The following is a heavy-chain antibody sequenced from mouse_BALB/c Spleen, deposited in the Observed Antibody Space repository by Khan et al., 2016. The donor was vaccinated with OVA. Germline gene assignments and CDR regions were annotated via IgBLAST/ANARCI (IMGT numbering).Heavy chain of an antibody. J-gene: IGHJ3*01. V-gene: IGHV1-77*01. CDR1: GYTFTDFR. CDR2: IYPGSGYT. D-gene: IGHD3-2*02. CDR3: ARAGYGGFAF. Sequence: QVQLKQSGPELVKPGASVKMSCKASGYTFTDFRISWVKQRKGQGLEWIGEIYPGSGYTYYNEKFKGKATLTADKSSNTAYMQLSKLTSEDSAVYFCARAGYGGFAFWGQGTLVTVSA.